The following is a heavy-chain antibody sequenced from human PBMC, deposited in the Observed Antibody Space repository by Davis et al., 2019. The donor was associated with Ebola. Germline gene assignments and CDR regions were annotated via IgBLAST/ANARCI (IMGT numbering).Heavy chain of an antibody. CDR2: IYAGDSDT. CDR1: GYSFTTYW. CDR3: ARAEAGLAASTFDF. Sequence: GESLKISCKGPGYSFTTYWIGWVRQMPGKGLEWMGIIYAGDSDTRYSPSFEGQVTISVDRYISTAYLQWRSLKPSDTAMYYCARAEAGLAASTFDFWGQGTLVTVSS. J-gene: IGHJ4*02. D-gene: IGHD6-13*01. V-gene: IGHV5-51*01.